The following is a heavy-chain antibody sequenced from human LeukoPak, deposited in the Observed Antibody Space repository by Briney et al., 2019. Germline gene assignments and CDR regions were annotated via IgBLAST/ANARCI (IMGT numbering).Heavy chain of an antibody. J-gene: IGHJ4*02. CDR2: INHSGST. D-gene: IGHD5-24*01. Sequence: SETLSLTCAVYGGSFSGYYWSWIRQPPGKGLEWIGEINHSGSTNYNPSLKSRVTTSADTSKNQFSLKLSSVTAADTAVYYCARGRGYNSFDYWGQGTLVTVSS. CDR1: GGSFSGYY. V-gene: IGHV4-34*01. CDR3: ARGRGYNSFDY.